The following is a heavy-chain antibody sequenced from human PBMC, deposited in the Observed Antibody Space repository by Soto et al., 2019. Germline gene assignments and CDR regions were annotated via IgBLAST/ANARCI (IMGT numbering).Heavy chain of an antibody. V-gene: IGHV1-8*02. CDR3: ARGVYNWNPGN. Sequence: VSVKVSCKSSGDTFTIYAMHWSCQAPGQRLEWMGWMNPNSGNTGYAQKFQGRVTMTRNTSISTAYMELSSLRSEDTAVYYCARGVYNWNPGNWGQGTLVTVSS. J-gene: IGHJ4*02. D-gene: IGHD1-20*01. CDR1: GDTFTIYA. CDR2: MNPNSGNT.